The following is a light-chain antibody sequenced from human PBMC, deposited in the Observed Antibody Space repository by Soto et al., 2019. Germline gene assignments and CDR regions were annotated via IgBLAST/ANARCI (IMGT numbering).Light chain of an antibody. J-gene: IGKJ1*01. V-gene: IGKV1-27*01. CDR2: AAS. CDR3: QRYNNAPRT. Sequence: DIQMTQSPSSLSGSVGDSVTITCRASQGISNYLAWYQQRPGKAPTLLIYAASTLQSGVPSRFSGSGSGTDFTLTISILQPEDVATYYCQRYNNAPRTFGQGTKVEIK. CDR1: QGISNY.